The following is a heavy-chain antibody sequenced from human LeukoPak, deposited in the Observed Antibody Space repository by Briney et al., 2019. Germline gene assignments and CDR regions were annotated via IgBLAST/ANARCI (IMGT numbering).Heavy chain of an antibody. CDR2: IRTKPYGVTT. CDR1: GFMFGDFA. CDR3: ARSGAGVGTSTWAAFDY. V-gene: IGHV3-49*03. J-gene: IGHJ4*02. D-gene: IGHD1-26*01. Sequence: GGSLRLSCTGSGFMFGDFAASWFRQAPGKGLEWVGLIRTKPYGVTTEYAASVKGRFTISRDDSKNSLYLQMNSLETEDTAMYYCARSGAGVGTSTWAAFDYWGPGTLVTVSS.